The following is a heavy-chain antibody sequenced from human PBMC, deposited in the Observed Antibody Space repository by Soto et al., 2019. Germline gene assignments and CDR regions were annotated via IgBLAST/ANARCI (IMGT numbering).Heavy chain of an antibody. Sequence: GGSLRLSCAASGFIFSDYSMNWVRQAPGKGLEWVSNIRSSSSDTYYADSVKGRLTIFRDKAKNILFLQMNSLRAGDTAVYYCATHYYDSSGYYGWFDTWGQGTLVTVSS. V-gene: IGHV3-21*05. CDR1: GFIFSDYS. CDR2: IRSSSSDT. J-gene: IGHJ5*02. CDR3: ATHYYDSSGYYGWFDT. D-gene: IGHD3-22*01.